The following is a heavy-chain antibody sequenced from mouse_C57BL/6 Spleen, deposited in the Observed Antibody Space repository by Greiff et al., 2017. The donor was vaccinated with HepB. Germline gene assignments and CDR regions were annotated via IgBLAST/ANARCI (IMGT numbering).Heavy chain of an antibody. J-gene: IGHJ3*01. D-gene: IGHD2-3*01. CDR1: GYTFTSYW. CDR3: ARTVGYSYFAY. V-gene: IGHV1-69*01. Sequence: QVQLQQPGAELVMPGASVKLSCKASGYTFTSYWMHWVKQRPGQGLEWIGEFDPSDSYTNYNQKFKGKSTLTVDKSSSTAYMQLSSLTSEDSAVYYCARTVGYSYFAYWGQGTLVTVSA. CDR2: FDPSDSYT.